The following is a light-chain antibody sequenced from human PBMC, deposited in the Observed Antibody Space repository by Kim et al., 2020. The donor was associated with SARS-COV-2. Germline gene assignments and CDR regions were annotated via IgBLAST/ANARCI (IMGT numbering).Light chain of an antibody. V-gene: IGLV2-8*01. CDR3: SSNAGSKKV. J-gene: IGLJ2*01. CDR1: SSDVGDYNY. Sequence: PSFTISCTGASSDVGDYNYVSWYQQHPGKAPKLMIYEVSTRPSGVPDRFSGSKSGTTASLTVSGLQPDYEADYYCSSNAGSKKVFGGGTQLTVL. CDR2: EVS.